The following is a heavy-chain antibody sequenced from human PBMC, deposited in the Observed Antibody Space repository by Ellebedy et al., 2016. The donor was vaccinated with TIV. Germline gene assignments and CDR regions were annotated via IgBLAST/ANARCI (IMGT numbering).Heavy chain of an antibody. CDR3: ARTDPWQPIDD. V-gene: IGHV4-39*01. J-gene: IGHJ4*02. D-gene: IGHD2-21*02. Sequence: MPGGSLRLSCSVSGGSVSSTRYYWAWIRQPPGKGLEYIGSVYYSGSPYYNPSFKSRVTLSADTSKNQVSLNLRTVTAADTAVYYCARTDPWQPIDDWGQGILVSVSS. CDR1: GGSVSSTRYY. CDR2: VYYSGSP.